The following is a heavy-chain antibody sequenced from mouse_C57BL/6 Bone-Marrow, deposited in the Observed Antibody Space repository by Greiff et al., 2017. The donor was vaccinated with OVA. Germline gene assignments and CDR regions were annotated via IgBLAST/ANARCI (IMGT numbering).Heavy chain of an antibody. V-gene: IGHV1-55*01. CDR3: ARGSSSYYYAMDY. D-gene: IGHD1-1*01. Sequence: VQLQQPGAELVKPGASVKMSCKASGYTFTSYWITWVKQRPGQGLEWIGDIYPGSGSTNYNEKFKSKATLTVDTSSSTAYMQLSSLTSEDSAVYYCARGSSSYYYAMDYWGQGTSVTVSS. CDR2: IYPGSGST. CDR1: GYTFTSYW. J-gene: IGHJ4*01.